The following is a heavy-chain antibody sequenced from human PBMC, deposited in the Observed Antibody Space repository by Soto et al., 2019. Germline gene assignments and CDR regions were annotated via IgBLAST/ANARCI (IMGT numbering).Heavy chain of an antibody. J-gene: IGHJ5*02. CDR2: ISGSGFKK. Sequence: GGSLRICSAASGFIFENFGMSWVRQAPGKGLEWISSISGSGFKKYYADSVKGRFTISRDNSKSTVYPELNNLSAEDTAVYHCAKNQGVELVPLATVDWFDPWGQGSVVTVSS. CDR3: AKNQGVELVPLATVDWFDP. V-gene: IGHV3-23*01. D-gene: IGHD1-26*01. CDR1: GFIFENFG.